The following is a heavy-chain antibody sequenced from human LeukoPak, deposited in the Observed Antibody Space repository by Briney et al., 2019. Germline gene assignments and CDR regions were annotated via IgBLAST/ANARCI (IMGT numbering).Heavy chain of an antibody. Sequence: GGSLRLSCAASEFTFSSYWMSWVRQAPGKGLEWVANIKQDGSEKYYVDSVKGRFTISRDNAKSSLYLQMNNLRAEDTAVYYCARELYSHQDIDQWGQGTLVTVSS. V-gene: IGHV3-7*01. CDR1: EFTFSSYW. J-gene: IGHJ4*02. CDR3: ARELYSHQDIDQ. D-gene: IGHD3-16*02. CDR2: IKQDGSEK.